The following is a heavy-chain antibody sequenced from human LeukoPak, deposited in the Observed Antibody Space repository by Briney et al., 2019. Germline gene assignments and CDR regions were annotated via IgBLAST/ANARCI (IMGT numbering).Heavy chain of an antibody. Sequence: SETLSLTCAVYGGSITGYYWSWIRQTPGRGLEWVGEIHYTGATSYNPSLKSRATISTDTSKNQFSLRLSSVTAADTAVYYCARGNILTGYCFDFWGQGALVAVSS. CDR2: IHYTGAT. CDR3: ARGNILTGYCFDF. CDR1: GGSITGYY. D-gene: IGHD3-9*01. V-gene: IGHV4-34*01. J-gene: IGHJ4*02.